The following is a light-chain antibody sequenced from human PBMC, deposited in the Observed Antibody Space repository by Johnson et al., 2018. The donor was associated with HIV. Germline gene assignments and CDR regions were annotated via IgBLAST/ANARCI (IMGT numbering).Light chain of an antibody. CDR3: GTWDNSLSAGV. J-gene: IGLJ1*01. CDR1: SSNIGNNY. CDR2: YNH. V-gene: IGLV1-51*01. Sequence: QSILTQPPSVSAAPGQKVTIPCSGSSSNIGNNYASWYQQVPGTAPKLLIYYNHKRPSGIPDRFSGSKSGTSATLGITGLQTGDEADYYCGTWDNSLSAGVFGTGTKVTVL.